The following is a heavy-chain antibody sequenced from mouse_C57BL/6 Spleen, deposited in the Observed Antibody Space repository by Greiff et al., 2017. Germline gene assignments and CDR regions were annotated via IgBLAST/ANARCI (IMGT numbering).Heavy chain of an antibody. CDR3: AREGGYYYFAY. CDR2: TNPGSGGT. Sequence: VQLQQSGAELVRPGTSVKVSCKASGYAFTNHLLEWVNQRLGQGLAWIGVTNPGSGGTSYTEKFKGKATLTAAKSSSTAYMQLSSMTSAYSAVYVCAREGGYYYFAYWGQGTMVTVSA. D-gene: IGHD2-3*01. J-gene: IGHJ3*01. CDR1: GYAFTNHL. V-gene: IGHV1-54*01.